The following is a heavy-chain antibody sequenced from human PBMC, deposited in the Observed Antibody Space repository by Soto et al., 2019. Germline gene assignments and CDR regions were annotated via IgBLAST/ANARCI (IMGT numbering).Heavy chain of an antibody. D-gene: IGHD6-19*01. CDR3: ARGRGRYSSGWSWFDP. CDR2: IFQSGST. CDR1: GGTISSPDW. J-gene: IGHJ5*02. V-gene: IGHV4-4*02. Sequence: PSETLSLTCGVSGGTISSPDWWTWVRQPPGKGLEWIGEIFQSGSTNYTPSLESRVTISVDKSKNQFSLTLTSVTAADTAVYFCARGRGRYSSGWSWFDPWGQGILVTVSS.